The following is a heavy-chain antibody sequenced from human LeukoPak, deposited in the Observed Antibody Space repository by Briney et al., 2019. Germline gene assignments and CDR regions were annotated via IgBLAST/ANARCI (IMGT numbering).Heavy chain of an antibody. CDR1: GFTFSSYA. D-gene: IGHD3-22*01. J-gene: IGHJ4*02. V-gene: IGHV3-23*01. Sequence: GGSLRLSCAASGFTFSSYAMSWVRQAPGKGLEWVSGISGSGDNTYYADSVKGRFTISRDNSKNTLYVQVNSLGTEDTAAYYCAKGSYYDSSGSFYFDYWGQGTRVTVSS. CDR2: ISGSGDNT. CDR3: AKGSYYDSSGSFYFDY.